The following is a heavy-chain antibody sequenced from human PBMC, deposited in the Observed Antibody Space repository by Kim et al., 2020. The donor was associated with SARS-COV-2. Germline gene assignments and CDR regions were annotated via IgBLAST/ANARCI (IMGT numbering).Heavy chain of an antibody. V-gene: IGHV1-2*02. CDR2: INPNSGGT. J-gene: IGHJ3*02. Sequence: ASVKVSCKASGYTFTGYYMHWVRQAHGQGLEWMGWINPNSGGTNYAQKFQGRVTMTRDTSISTAYMELSRLRSDDTAVYYCARDLRAVERYYYDSTAFDIWGQGTMVTVSS. D-gene: IGHD3-22*01. CDR1: GYTFTGYY. CDR3: ARDLRAVERYYYDSTAFDI.